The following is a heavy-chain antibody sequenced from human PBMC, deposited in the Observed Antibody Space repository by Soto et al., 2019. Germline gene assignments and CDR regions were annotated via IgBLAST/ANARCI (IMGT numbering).Heavy chain of an antibody. Sequence: GGSLRLSCAASGFSFSNRGMQWVRQAPGKGLEWVAVISYDGNVKYYTDSVKGRFTISRDNSQSTLFLQMDSLRPEDAAVYYCVRDRHYDLLTGYFDYWGLGTLVTVSS. J-gene: IGHJ4*02. V-gene: IGHV3-30*03. CDR2: ISYDGNVK. CDR3: VRDRHYDLLTGYFDY. D-gene: IGHD3-9*01. CDR1: GFSFSNRG.